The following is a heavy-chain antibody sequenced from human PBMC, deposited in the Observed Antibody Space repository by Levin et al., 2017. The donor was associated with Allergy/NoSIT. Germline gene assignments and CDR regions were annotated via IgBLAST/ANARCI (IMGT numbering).Heavy chain of an antibody. V-gene: IGHV3-11*01. CDR2: ISSSGSTI. Sequence: PGGSLRLSCAASGFTFSDYYMSWIRQAPGKGLEWVSYISSSGSTIYYADSVKGRFTISRDNAKNSLYLQMNSLRAEDTAVYYCARWAGRVVPAAIVYYYYGMDGWGQGTTVTVSS. CDR1: GFTFSDYY. CDR3: ARWAGRVVPAAIVYYYYGMDG. D-gene: IGHD2-2*01. J-gene: IGHJ6*02.